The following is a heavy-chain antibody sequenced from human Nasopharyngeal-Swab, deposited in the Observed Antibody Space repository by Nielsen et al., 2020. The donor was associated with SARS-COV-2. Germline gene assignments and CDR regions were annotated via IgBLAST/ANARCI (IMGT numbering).Heavy chain of an antibody. Sequence: SETLSLTCTVPGGSISNSYWSWIPQPPGKGLARIGYIYYSGSTNYNPSLKGRVTISVDTSKHKFSLKLSSVTAADTAVYYCAREVTIFGVVIPRNWFDPWGQGTLVTVSS. D-gene: IGHD3-3*01. CDR2: IYYSGST. CDR3: AREVTIFGVVIPRNWFDP. V-gene: IGHV4-59*12. CDR1: GGSISNSY. J-gene: IGHJ5*02.